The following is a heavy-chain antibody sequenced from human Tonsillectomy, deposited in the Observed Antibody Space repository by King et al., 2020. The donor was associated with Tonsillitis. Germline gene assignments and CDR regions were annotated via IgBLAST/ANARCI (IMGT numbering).Heavy chain of an antibody. CDR1: GFTFTNYG. V-gene: IGHV3-33*01. CDR3: ARDSKRYSSYYGMDV. J-gene: IGHJ6*02. CDR2: IWYDGSSK. D-gene: IGHD2-15*01. Sequence: VQLVESGGGVVQPGTSLRLSCAASGFTFTNYGMHWVRQAPGKGLEWVALIWYDGSSKYYADSVKGRFTISRDNSKYTLYLQMNSLRAEDTAVYYCARDSKRYSSYYGMDVWGQGTTVTVSS.